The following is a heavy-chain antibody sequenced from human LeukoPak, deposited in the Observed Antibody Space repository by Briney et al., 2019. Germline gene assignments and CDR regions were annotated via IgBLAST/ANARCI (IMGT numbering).Heavy chain of an antibody. CDR1: GFTFSDYD. CDR3: VRVAKERVGGVYYFDY. J-gene: IGHJ4*02. CDR2: IGTAGDT. Sequence: GGSLRLSCAASGFTFSDYDMHWVRQATGKGLGWVSAIGTAGDTYYTGSVKGRFTISRENAKNSLYLQMNSLRAGDTAVYYCVRVAKERVGGVYYFDYWGQGTPVTVSS. D-gene: IGHD1-1*01. V-gene: IGHV3-13*01.